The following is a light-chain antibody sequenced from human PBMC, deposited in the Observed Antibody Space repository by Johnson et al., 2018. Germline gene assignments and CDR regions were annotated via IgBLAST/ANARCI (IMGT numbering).Light chain of an antibody. CDR2: ENN. J-gene: IGLJ1*01. CDR3: GTWDSSLSDGNV. CDR1: SSNIGNNY. Sequence: QSVLTQPPSVSAAPGQKVTISCSGSSSNIGNNYVSWYQQLPGTAPKLLIYENNKRPSGIPDRFSGSKSGTSATLGITGLQTGVEADDYCGTWDSSLSDGNVFGTGTTVTV. V-gene: IGLV1-51*02.